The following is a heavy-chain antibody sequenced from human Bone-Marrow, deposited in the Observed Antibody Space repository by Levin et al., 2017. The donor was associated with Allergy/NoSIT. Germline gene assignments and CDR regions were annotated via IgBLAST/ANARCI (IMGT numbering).Heavy chain of an antibody. Sequence: GGSLRLSCATSGISFSAYGMHWVRQAPGKGLEWVAFIWYDGRNEYYTDSVKGRFAISRDNSKNTLYLQMNSLRDEDTGLYYCAGQFQGFCTGDMCWPHPHFYMDVWGKGTTVTVSS. CDR2: IWYDGRNE. CDR3: AGQFQGFCTGDMCWPHPHFYMDV. D-gene: IGHD2-8*02. CDR1: GISFSAYG. V-gene: IGHV3-33*01. J-gene: IGHJ6*03.